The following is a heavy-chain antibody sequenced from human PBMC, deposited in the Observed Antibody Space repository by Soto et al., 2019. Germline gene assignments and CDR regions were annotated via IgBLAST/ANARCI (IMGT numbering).Heavy chain of an antibody. V-gene: IGHV4-31*03. CDR3: ARGGYYYYYGMDV. J-gene: IGHJ6*02. CDR2: IYYSGSI. Sequence: QVQLQESGPGLVKPSQTLSLTCTVSGGSISSGGYYWSWIRQHPGKGLEWIGYIYYSGSIYYNPSLKSRVXXSXDXXKNQFSLKLSSVTAADTAVYYCARGGYYYYYGMDVWGQGTTVTVSS. CDR1: GGSISSGGYY.